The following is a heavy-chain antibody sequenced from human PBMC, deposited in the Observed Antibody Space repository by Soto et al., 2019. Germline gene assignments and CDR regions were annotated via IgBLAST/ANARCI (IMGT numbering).Heavy chain of an antibody. CDR1: GFTFDDYA. J-gene: IGHJ6*02. CDR2: ISWNSGSI. V-gene: IGHV3-9*01. CDR3: AKVPLDSSGYYGGMDV. D-gene: IGHD3-22*01. Sequence: EVQLVESGGGLVQPGRSLRLSCAASGFTFDDYAMHWVRQAPGKGLEWVSGISWNSGSIGYADSVKGRFTISRDNAKNSLYLQMNSLRAEDTALYYCAKVPLDSSGYYGGMDVWGQGTTVTVSS.